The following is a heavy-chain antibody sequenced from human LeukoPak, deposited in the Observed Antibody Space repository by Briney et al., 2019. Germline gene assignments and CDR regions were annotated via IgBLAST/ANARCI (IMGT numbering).Heavy chain of an antibody. CDR3: ARRERGGSYDLFDY. CDR1: GGSISSSSYY. J-gene: IGHJ4*02. V-gene: IGHV4-39*01. CDR2: IYYSGST. D-gene: IGHD5-18*01. Sequence: SETLSLTCTVSGGSISSSSYYWGWIRQPPGKGLEWIGSIYYSGSTYYNPSLKSRVTISVDTSKNQFSLKLSSVTAADTAVYYCARRERGGSYDLFDYWGQGNLVTVSS.